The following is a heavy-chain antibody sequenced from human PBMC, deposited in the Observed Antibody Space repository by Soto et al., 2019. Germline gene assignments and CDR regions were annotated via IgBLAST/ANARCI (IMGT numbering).Heavy chain of an antibody. V-gene: IGHV1-69*04. D-gene: IGHD2-2*01. Sequence: GASVKVSCKASGVTFSSYSISWVRQAPGQGLEWMGRIIPILGIANYAQKFQGRVTITADKSTSTAYMELSSLRSEDTAVYYCAREGYCSSASCSYYFDYWGQGTLVTVSS. J-gene: IGHJ4*02. CDR1: GVTFSSYS. CDR3: AREGYCSSASCSYYFDY. CDR2: IIPILGIA.